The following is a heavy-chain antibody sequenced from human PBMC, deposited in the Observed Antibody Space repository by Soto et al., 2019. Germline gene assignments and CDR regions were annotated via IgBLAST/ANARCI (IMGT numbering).Heavy chain of an antibody. CDR2: IYYSGST. Sequence: PSETLSLTCTVSGGSISSGGYYWSWIRQHPGKGLEWIGYIYYSGSTYYNPSLKSRVTISVDTSKNQFSLKLSSVTAADTAVYYGARKHPMAGGYYSGRAVGGKGTTVTVSS. CDR3: ARKHPMAGGYYSGRAV. V-gene: IGHV4-31*03. CDR1: GGSISSGGYY. D-gene: IGHD2-21*01. J-gene: IGHJ6*04.